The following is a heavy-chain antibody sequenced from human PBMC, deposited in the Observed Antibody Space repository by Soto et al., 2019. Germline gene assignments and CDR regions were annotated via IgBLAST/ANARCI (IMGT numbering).Heavy chain of an antibody. Sequence: PGGSLRLSCAASGFTFRNYAMSWARQAPGKGLEWVSAISGSGGTTHYADSVKGWFTISRDNSKNTLYLQMNSLRVEDTAVYYCAKDRSSTSCYAFEYWGQGSRVTVSS. CDR1: GFTFRNYA. CDR2: ISGSGGTT. V-gene: IGHV3-23*01. CDR3: AKDRSSTSCYAFEY. J-gene: IGHJ4*02. D-gene: IGHD2-2*01.